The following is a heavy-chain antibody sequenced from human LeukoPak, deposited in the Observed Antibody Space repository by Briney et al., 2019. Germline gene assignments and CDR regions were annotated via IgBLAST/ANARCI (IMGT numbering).Heavy chain of an antibody. CDR2: ISGSGGST. CDR1: GFTFSSYA. CDR3: ASDLVVTAPFDY. V-gene: IGHV3-23*01. Sequence: GGSLRLSCAASGFTFSSYAMSWVRQAPGKGLELVSAISGSGGSTYYADSVKGRFTIPRDNSKNTLYLQMNSLRAEDTAVYYCASDLVVTAPFDYWGQGTLVTVSS. J-gene: IGHJ4*02. D-gene: IGHD2-21*02.